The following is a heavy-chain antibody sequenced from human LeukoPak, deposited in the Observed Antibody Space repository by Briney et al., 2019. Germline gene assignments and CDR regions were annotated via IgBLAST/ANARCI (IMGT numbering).Heavy chain of an antibody. V-gene: IGHV3-20*04. CDR1: GFTFDDYG. Sequence: GALRLSCAASGFTFDDYGMSWVRQAPGKGLEWVSGINWNGGSTGYADSVKGRFTISRDNAKNSLYLQMNSLRAEDTAVYYCARDVYGSSSWYYYYYYMDVWGKGTTVTISS. D-gene: IGHD6-13*01. J-gene: IGHJ6*03. CDR3: ARDVYGSSSWYYYYYYMDV. CDR2: INWNGGST.